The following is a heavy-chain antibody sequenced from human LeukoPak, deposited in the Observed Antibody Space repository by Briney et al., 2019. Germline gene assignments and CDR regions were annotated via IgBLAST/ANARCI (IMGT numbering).Heavy chain of an antibody. CDR2: ISSSSSYI. V-gene: IGHV3-21*01. D-gene: IGHD2/OR15-2a*01. CDR3: ARDAQSILENHDY. Sequence: GGSLRLSCAASGFTFSSYSMNWVRQAPGKGLEWVSSISSSSSYIYYADSVKGRFTISRDNAKNSLYLQMNSLRAEDTAVYYCARDAQSILENHDYWGQGTLVTVSS. CDR1: GFTFSSYS. J-gene: IGHJ4*02.